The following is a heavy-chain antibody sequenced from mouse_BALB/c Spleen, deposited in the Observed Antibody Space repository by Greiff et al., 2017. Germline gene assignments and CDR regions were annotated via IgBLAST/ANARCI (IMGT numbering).Heavy chain of an antibody. V-gene: IGHV1-14*01. CDR1: GYTFTSYV. CDR2: INPYNDGT. J-gene: IGHJ4*01. CDR3: ARSGRYGKGDYAMDY. Sequence: QLQESGPELVKPGASVKMSCKASGYTFTSYVMHWVKQKPGQGLEWIGYINPYNDGTKYNEKFKGKATLTSDKSSSTAYMELSSLTSEDSAVYYCARSGRYGKGDYAMDYWGQGTSVTVSS. D-gene: IGHD2-10*02.